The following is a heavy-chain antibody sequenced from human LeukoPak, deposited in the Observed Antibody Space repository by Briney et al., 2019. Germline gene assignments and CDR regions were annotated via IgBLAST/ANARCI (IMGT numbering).Heavy chain of an antibody. D-gene: IGHD6-13*01. CDR3: AREAAGTSNNYYFDY. Sequence: ASVKVSCKASGYTFTGYYMHWVRQAPGQGLEWMGWINPNSGGTNYAQKFQGRVTMTRDTSISTAYMELSRLRSDDTAVYYCAREAAGTSNNYYFDYWGQGTLVTVSS. CDR2: INPNSGGT. J-gene: IGHJ4*02. V-gene: IGHV1-2*02. CDR1: GYTFTGYY.